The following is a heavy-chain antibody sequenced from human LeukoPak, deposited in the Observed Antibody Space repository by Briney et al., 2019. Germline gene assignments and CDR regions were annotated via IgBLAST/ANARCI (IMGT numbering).Heavy chain of an antibody. CDR1: GYTFTSYD. Sequence: ASLKVSCKASGYTFTSYDINWGRQATGQRLEWMGWMNPNSGNTGYTQNFQSRDTLTRNTSISTAYMEVSSLGSEGTAVYYCARGGDLDAFDIWGQGTMVTVS. CDR2: MNPNSGNT. V-gene: IGHV1-8*01. CDR3: ARGGDLDAFDI. D-gene: IGHD3-16*01. J-gene: IGHJ3*02.